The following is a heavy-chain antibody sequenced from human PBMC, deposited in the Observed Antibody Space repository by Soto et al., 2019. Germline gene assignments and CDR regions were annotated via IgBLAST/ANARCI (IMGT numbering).Heavy chain of an antibody. V-gene: IGHV4-59*08. D-gene: IGHD6-13*01. CDR2: IYYSGST. Sequence: PSETLSLTCTVSGGSISSYYWSWIRQPPGKGLEWIGYIYYSGSTNYNPSLKSRVTISVDTSKNQFSLKLSSVTAADTAVYYCARLGNAPLAWFDPWGQGTLVTVSS. CDR1: GGSISSYY. CDR3: ARLGNAPLAWFDP. J-gene: IGHJ5*02.